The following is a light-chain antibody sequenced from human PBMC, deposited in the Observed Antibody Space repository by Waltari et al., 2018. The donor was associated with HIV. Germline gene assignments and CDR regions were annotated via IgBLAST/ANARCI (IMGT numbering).Light chain of an antibody. J-gene: IGLJ2*01. CDR3: QSYDSSLSGSV. V-gene: IGLV1-40*01. CDR2: GNS. Sequence: QSVLTQSPSVSGAPGQRVTISCTGSSSNIGAGYDVHWYQQLPGTAPKLLIYGNSNLPSGVPDRFSGSKSGTSASLAITGLQAEDEADYYCQSYDSSLSGSVFGGGTKLTV. CDR1: SSNIGAGYD.